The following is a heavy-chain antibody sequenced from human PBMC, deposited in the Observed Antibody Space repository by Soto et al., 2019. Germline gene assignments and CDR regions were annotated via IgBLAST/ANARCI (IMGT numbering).Heavy chain of an antibody. Sequence: QLLQSGGGLVQPGGSLTLSCAASGFTFGTTDMSWVRQAPGEGLEWVSTIDGSGGITYYADSVKGRFTISRDNSTNPVYLQMNSLRGDDTALHYCVKNSGWFNTWGQGALVTVSS. CDR1: GFTFGTTD. V-gene: IGHV3-23*01. D-gene: IGHD3-10*01. J-gene: IGHJ5*02. CDR2: IDGSGGIT. CDR3: VKNSGWFNT.